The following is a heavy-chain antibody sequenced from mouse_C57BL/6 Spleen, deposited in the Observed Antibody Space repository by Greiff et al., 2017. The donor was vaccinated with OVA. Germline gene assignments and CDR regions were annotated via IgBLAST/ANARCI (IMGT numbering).Heavy chain of an antibody. J-gene: IGHJ3*01. CDR1: GYTFTDYY. D-gene: IGHD2-3*01. V-gene: IGHV1-26*01. Sequence: EVQLQQSGPELVKPGASVKISCKASGYTFTDYYMNWVKQSHGKSLEWIGDINPNNGGTSYNQKFKGKATLTVDKSSSTAYMELRSLTSEDSAVYYCARSGNDGYPFAYWGQGTLVTVSA. CDR2: INPNNGGT. CDR3: ARSGNDGYPFAY.